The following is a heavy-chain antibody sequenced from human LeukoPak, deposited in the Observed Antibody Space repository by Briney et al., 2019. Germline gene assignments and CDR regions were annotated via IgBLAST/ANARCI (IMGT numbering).Heavy chain of an antibody. V-gene: IGHV4-39*01. CDR1: GGSISSYY. Sequence: SETLSLTCTVSGGSISSYYWSWIRQPPGKGLEWIGSIYYSGSTYYYPSLKSRVTISVDTSKNQFSLKLSSVTAADTAVYYCARHVSTSSCGADCYSGGLDVWGQGTTVTVSS. CDR3: ARHVSTSSCGADCYSGGLDV. D-gene: IGHD2-21*02. J-gene: IGHJ6*02. CDR2: IYYSGST.